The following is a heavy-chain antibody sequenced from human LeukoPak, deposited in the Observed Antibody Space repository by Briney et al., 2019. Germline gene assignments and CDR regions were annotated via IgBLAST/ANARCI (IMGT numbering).Heavy chain of an antibody. Sequence: GGSLRLSCAASGFTFSSYWMHWVRQAPGKGLEYVSAISSNGGSTYYANSVKGRFTISRDNSKNTLYLQMGSLRAEDMAVYYCARAGELLPGDYWGQGTLVTVSS. J-gene: IGHJ4*02. CDR3: ARAGELLPGDY. CDR2: ISSNGGST. D-gene: IGHD1-26*01. V-gene: IGHV3-64*01. CDR1: GFTFSSYW.